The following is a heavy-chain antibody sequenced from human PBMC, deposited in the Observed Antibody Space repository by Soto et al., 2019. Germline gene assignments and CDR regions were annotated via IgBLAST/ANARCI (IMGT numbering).Heavy chain of an antibody. CDR2: ISYDGGNK. V-gene: IGHV3-30*18. D-gene: IGHD3-22*01. CDR3: AKALMYYDSRGSIRGYYFDN. CDR1: GITFSSYG. J-gene: IGHJ4*02. Sequence: QVQLVESGGGVVQPGRSLRLSCAASGITFSSYGMHWVRQAPGKGLEWVAFISYDGGNKYHADFVKGRFSISRDNSKNMLYLQMNRLRTEDTAVYYCAKALMYYDSRGSIRGYYFDNWGQGTLVTVSS.